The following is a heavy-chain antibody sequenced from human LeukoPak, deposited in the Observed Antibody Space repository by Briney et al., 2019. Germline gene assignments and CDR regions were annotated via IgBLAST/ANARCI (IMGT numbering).Heavy chain of an antibody. CDR1: GFTFSNSW. J-gene: IGHJ3*02. V-gene: IGHV3-7*01. CDR2: IKEDGSEK. D-gene: IGHD3-10*01. CDR3: ARDFGWAFDM. Sequence: GGSLRLSCAASGFTFSNSWMNWVRQAPGKGLEWVASIKEDGSEKNYVDSVKGRFTISRDNAEKSLYLQMNSLRAEDTAVYYCARDFGWAFDMWGQGTVVTVSS.